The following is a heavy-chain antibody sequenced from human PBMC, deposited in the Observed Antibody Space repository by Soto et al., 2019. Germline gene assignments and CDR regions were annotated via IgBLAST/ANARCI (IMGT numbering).Heavy chain of an antibody. CDR2: ISYDGSNK. CDR3: AKLGDSSGWAGYYYGMDV. J-gene: IGHJ6*02. D-gene: IGHD6-19*01. Sequence: ESVGGVVQPGRSLRLSCAASGFTFSSYGMHWVRQAPGKGLEWVAVISYDGSNKYYADSVKGRFTISRDNSKNTLYLQMNSLRAEDTAVYYCAKLGDSSGWAGYYYGMDVWGQGTTVTVSS. CDR1: GFTFSSYG. V-gene: IGHV3-30*18.